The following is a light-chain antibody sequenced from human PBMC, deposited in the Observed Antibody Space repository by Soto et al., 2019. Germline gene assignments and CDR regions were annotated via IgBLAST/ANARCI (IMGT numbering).Light chain of an antibody. Sequence: DIKMTQSPSSLSASVGERVTITCRASRSISNYLNWYQQKPGKAPNLLIYAASSLQSGVPSRFSGSGSGTDFTLTISSLQPEDFATYYCQQSYSAPLTFGGGTKVDIK. CDR3: QQSYSAPLT. J-gene: IGKJ4*01. CDR1: RSISNY. CDR2: AAS. V-gene: IGKV1-39*01.